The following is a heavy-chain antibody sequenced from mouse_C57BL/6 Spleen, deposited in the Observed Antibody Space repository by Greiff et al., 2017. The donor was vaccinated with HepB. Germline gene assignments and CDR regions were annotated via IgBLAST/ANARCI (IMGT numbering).Heavy chain of an antibody. D-gene: IGHD1-1*01. CDR3: AKNSNYYGSSPYYAMDY. J-gene: IGHJ4*01. V-gene: IGHV2-4*01. CDR2: IWSGGST. Sequence: VQLKESGPGLVQPSQSLSITCTVSGFSLTSYGVHWVRQPPGKGLEWLGVIWSGGSTDYNAAFISRLSISKDNSKSQVFFKMNSLQADDTAIYYCAKNSNYYGSSPYYAMDYWGQGTSVTVSS. CDR1: GFSLTSYG.